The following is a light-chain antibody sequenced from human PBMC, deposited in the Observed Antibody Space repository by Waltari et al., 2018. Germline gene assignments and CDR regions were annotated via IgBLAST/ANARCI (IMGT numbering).Light chain of an antibody. V-gene: IGKV4-1*01. J-gene: IGKJ3*01. CDR1: PSILYSSYNDKNF. CDR3: QQYYSTPFT. Sequence: DIVMTQSPDSLAVSLGERATIHCQSSPSILYSSYNDKNFLAWYQHKPGQSPRLLIYWASTRESGVPDRFSGSGSGTDFTLTISSLQAEDVAVYYCQQYYSTPFTFGPGTKVDVK. CDR2: WAS.